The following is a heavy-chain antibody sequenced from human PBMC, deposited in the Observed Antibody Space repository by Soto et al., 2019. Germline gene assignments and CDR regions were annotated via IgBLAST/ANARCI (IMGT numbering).Heavy chain of an antibody. CDR3: ARERYSSGWSDFDY. CDR2: IIPIFGTA. V-gene: IGHV1-69*06. J-gene: IGHJ4*02. D-gene: IGHD6-19*01. Sequence: GASVKVSCKASGGTFSSYAISWVRQAPGQGLEWMGGIIPIFGTANYAQKFQGRVTITADKSTSTAYMELSSLRSEDTAVYYCARERYSSGWSDFDYWGQGTLVTVSS. CDR1: GGTFSSYA.